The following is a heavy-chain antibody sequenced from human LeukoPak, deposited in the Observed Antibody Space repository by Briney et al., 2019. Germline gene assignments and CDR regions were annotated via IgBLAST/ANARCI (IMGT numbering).Heavy chain of an antibody. CDR2: IYHSGFT. Sequence: SETLSLTCIVSNYSISSGSYWTWIRQPPGRGLEWIGGIYHSGFTFYNPSLKSRVTISVDTSKNEFSLKLNSVTAADTALYYCAREGTVRWFDPWGQGTLVTVYS. CDR1: NYSISSGSY. J-gene: IGHJ5*02. CDR3: AREGTVRWFDP. D-gene: IGHD3-10*01. V-gene: IGHV4-38-2*02.